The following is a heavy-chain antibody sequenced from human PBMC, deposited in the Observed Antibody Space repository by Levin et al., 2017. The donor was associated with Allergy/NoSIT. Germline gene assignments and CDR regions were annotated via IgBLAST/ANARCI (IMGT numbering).Heavy chain of an antibody. V-gene: IGHV4-39*07. CDR2: IYYTGST. D-gene: IGHD3-9*01. J-gene: IGHJ5*02. Sequence: LSQTLSLTCTVSGDSIRSTTYYWAWIRQPPGKGLEWIGSIYYTGSTYYNVSLKSRVTISVDTSNDQFSLKLSSVTAADTAVYYCARDILTGYPNNWFDPWGQGTLVTVSP. CDR3: ARDILTGYPNNWFDP. CDR1: GDSIRSTTYY.